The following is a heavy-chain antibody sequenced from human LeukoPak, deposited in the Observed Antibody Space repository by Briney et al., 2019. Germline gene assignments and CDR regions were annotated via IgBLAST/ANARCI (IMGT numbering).Heavy chain of an antibody. CDR1: GGSISSGNYY. V-gene: IGHV4-61*02. D-gene: IGHD5-24*01. CDR3: ARDGYNYRAFDI. Sequence: SQTLSLTCTVSGGSISSGNYYWSWIRQPAGKGLEWIGRIYTSGSTNYNPSLKSRVTISVDTSKNQFSLKLSSVTAADTAVYYCARDGYNYRAFDIWGQGTMVTVSS. J-gene: IGHJ3*02. CDR2: IYTSGST.